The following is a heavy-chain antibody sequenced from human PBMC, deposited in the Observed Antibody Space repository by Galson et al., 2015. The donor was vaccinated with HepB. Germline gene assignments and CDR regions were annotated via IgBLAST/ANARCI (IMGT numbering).Heavy chain of an antibody. CDR2: ISGSGGST. Sequence: SLRLSCAASGFTFSSYAMSWVRQAPGKGLEWVSAISGSGGSTYYADSVQGRFTISRDNAKNSLYLQMSSLRAEDTALYYCATIAKDAFDIWGQGTMVTVSS. D-gene: IGHD6-13*01. J-gene: IGHJ3*02. CDR1: GFTFSSYA. V-gene: IGHV3-23*01. CDR3: ATIAKDAFDI.